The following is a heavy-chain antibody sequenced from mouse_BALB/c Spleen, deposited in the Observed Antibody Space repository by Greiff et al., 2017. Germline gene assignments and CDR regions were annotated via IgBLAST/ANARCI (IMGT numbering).Heavy chain of an antibody. D-gene: IGHD3-2*02. V-gene: IGHV2-9*02. CDR1: GFSLTSYG. CDR3: ARAQAPACAMDY. J-gene: IGHJ4*01. Sequence: VKLMESGPGLVAPSQSLSITCTVSGFSLTSYGVHWVRQPPGKGLEWLGVIWAGGSTNYNSALMSRLSISKDNSKSQVFLKMNSLQTDDTAMYYCARAQAPACAMDYWGQGTSVTVSS. CDR2: IWAGGST.